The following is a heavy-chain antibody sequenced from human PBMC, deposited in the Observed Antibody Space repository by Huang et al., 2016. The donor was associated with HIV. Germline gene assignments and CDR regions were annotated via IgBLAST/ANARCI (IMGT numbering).Heavy chain of an antibody. CDR1: GGTFSSYA. D-gene: IGHD3-22*01. CDR3: ARARGYYDSSVSYYFDY. V-gene: IGHV1-69*13. J-gene: IGHJ4*02. CDR2: NSPIFGTA. Sequence: QVQLVQSGAEVKKPGSSVKVSCKASGGTFSSYAISWVRQAPGQGLEWMGGNSPIFGTANYGQKFQGRVTITADESTSTAYMELSSLRSEDTAVYYCARARGYYDSSVSYYFDYWGQGTLVTVSS.